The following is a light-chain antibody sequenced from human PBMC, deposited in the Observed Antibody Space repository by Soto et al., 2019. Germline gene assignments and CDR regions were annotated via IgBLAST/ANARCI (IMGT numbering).Light chain of an antibody. CDR1: QTISSW. V-gene: IGKV1-5*03. CDR3: QHYNSSSEA. CDR2: KAS. J-gene: IGKJ1*01. Sequence: DIQMTQSPSTLSGSVGDRVTITCRASQTISSWLAWYQQKPGKAPKLLIYKASTLKSGVPSRFSGSGSGTEFTLTISSLQPDDFATYYCQHYNSSSEAFGKGTKVDLK.